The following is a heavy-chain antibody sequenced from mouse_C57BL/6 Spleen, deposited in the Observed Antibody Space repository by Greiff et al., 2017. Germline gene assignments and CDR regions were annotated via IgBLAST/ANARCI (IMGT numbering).Heavy chain of an antibody. Sequence: VQLQQPGAELVMPGASVKLSCKASGYTFTSYWMHWVKQRPGQGLEWIGEIDPSDSYTNYNQKFKGKSTLTVDKSSSTAYMQLSSLTSEDSAVYYCARGHYYGSCFYFDYWGQGTTLTVSS. CDR2: IDPSDSYT. D-gene: IGHD1-1*01. CDR1: GYTFTSYW. CDR3: ARGHYYGSCFYFDY. V-gene: IGHV1-69*01. J-gene: IGHJ2*01.